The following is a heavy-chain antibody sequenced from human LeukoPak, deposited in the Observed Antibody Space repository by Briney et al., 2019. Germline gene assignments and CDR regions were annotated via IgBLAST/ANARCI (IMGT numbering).Heavy chain of an antibody. CDR1: GGSFSGYY. J-gene: IGHJ4*02. V-gene: IGHV4-34*01. CDR3: ARGPPHYDY. Sequence: PSETLSLTCAVYGGSFSGYYWSWIRQLPGKGLEWIGEINHSGSTNYNPSLKSRVTISVDTSKNQFSLKLSSVTAADTAVYYCARGPPHYDYWGQGTLVTVSS. CDR2: INHSGST.